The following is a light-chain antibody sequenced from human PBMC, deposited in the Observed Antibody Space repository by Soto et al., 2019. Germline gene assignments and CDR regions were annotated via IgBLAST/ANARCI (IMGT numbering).Light chain of an antibody. CDR3: QQDKNFPFT. CDR2: TVS. Sequence: IQMTQSPSSVSASVGDTVTLSCQTSHGVSGWLAWYQQKPGKAPTLLIYTVSNLQSGVPSRFSGSGSGTEFSLTITNLQPEDFATYFCQQDKNFPFTFGAGTKVEVK. J-gene: IGKJ3*01. V-gene: IGKV1-12*02. CDR1: HGVSGW.